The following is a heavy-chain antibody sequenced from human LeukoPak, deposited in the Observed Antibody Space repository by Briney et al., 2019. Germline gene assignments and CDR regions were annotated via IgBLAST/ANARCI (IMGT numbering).Heavy chain of an antibody. D-gene: IGHD3-16*01. Sequence: SETLSLTSTVSGGSISSYYWSWIRQPPGKGLEWIGYIYNDGSTNYNPSLKSRVTISVDTSKNHFSLKLSSVTAADTAVYYCARGWGYFDYWGQGTPVTVSS. J-gene: IGHJ4*02. CDR1: GGSISSYY. CDR2: IYNDGST. V-gene: IGHV4-59*01. CDR3: ARGWGYFDY.